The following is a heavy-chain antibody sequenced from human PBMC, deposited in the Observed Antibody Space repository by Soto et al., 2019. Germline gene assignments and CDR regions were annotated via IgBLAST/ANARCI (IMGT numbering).Heavy chain of an antibody. J-gene: IGHJ4*02. Sequence: GGPLRLSCSASGFTLSSYAMTWVRQAPGKGLEWVSIINGGGASAYYADSVKGRFTISRNNSKNTLYLQMNSLRVEDTAIYYCAKEREAGWYYFDFWGQGILVTVSS. CDR3: AKEREAGWYYFDF. V-gene: IGHV3-23*01. D-gene: IGHD6-19*01. CDR1: GFTLSSYA. CDR2: INGGGASA.